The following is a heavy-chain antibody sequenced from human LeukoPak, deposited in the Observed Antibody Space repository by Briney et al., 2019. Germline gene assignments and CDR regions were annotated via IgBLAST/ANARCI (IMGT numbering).Heavy chain of an antibody. V-gene: IGHV1-24*01. CDR1: GYTLTELS. CDR2: FDPEDGET. J-gene: IGHJ3*02. CDR3: ATLTTADAFDI. D-gene: IGHD1-14*01. Sequence: ASVKVSCKVSGYTLTELSMHGVRQAPGKGREWMGGFDPEDGETIYAQKFQGRVTMTEDTSTDTAYMELSSLRSEDTAVYYCATLTTADAFDIWGQGTMVTVSS.